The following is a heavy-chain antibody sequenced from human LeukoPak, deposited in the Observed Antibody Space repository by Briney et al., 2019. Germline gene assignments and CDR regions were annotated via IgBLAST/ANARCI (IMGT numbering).Heavy chain of an antibody. Sequence: GSLGLSFAGSGFPFYRFLMRWVRPAPGKGVGWVADIKEDGSAKYYVDSVKGRFTISRDNAKNSLYLQMNSLRVEDTAVYYCARDPDHGAVDYWGQGTLVTVSS. CDR1: GFPFYRFL. J-gene: IGHJ4*02. V-gene: IGHV3-7*01. CDR2: IKEDGSAK. D-gene: IGHD3-16*01. CDR3: ARDPDHGAVDY.